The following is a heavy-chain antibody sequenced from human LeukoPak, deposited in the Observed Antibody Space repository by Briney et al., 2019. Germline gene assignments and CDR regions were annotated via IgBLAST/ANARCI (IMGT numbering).Heavy chain of an antibody. D-gene: IGHD3-22*01. V-gene: IGHV3-7*01. J-gene: IGHJ4*02. CDR2: INQDGSEK. CDR1: GFSFGSYW. Sequence: PGGSLRLSCTASGFSFGSYWMSWVRQAPGKGLEWVATINQDGSEKYYVDSVKGRFTISRDNAKNSLYLQMNSLRAEDTAVYYCARVRYYYDSSGYGYFDYWGQGTLVTVSS. CDR3: ARVRYYYDSSGYGYFDY.